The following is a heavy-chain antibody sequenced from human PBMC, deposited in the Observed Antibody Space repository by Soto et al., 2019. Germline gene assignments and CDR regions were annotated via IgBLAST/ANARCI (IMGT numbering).Heavy chain of an antibody. D-gene: IGHD5-12*01. V-gene: IGHV1-69*13. J-gene: IGHJ6*02. CDR1: GGTFSSYA. CDR2: IIPIFGTA. CDR3: ARDQRGRDGYNYFSNYCYGMDV. Sequence: SVKVSCKASGGTFSSYAISWVRQAPGQGLEWMGGIIPIFGTANYAQKFQGRVTITADESTSTAYMELSSLRSEDTAVYYCARDQRGRDGYNYFSNYCYGMDVWGQGTTVTVSS.